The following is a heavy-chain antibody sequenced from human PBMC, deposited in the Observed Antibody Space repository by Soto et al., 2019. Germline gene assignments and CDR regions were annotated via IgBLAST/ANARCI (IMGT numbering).Heavy chain of an antibody. Sequence: TGGSLRLSCSASGFTFSSYAMHWVRQAPGKGLEYVSAISSNGGSTYYADSVKGRFTISRDNSKNTLYLQMSSLRAEDTAVYYCVKRGYSYGYLGYYYGMDVWGQGTTVTVSS. CDR1: GFTFSSYA. D-gene: IGHD5-18*01. J-gene: IGHJ6*02. CDR3: VKRGYSYGYLGYYYGMDV. CDR2: ISSNGGST. V-gene: IGHV3-64D*06.